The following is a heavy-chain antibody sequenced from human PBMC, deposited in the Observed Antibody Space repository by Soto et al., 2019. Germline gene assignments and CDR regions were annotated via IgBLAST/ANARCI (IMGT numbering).Heavy chain of an antibody. Sequence: QVPLQESGPGLVKPSQTLSLTCTVSGGSISSGGYYWSWIRQHPGKGLEWIGYIYYSGSTYYNPSLKSRVTISVDTSKNQFSLKLSSVTAADTAVYYCARDSVNPPYNWFDPWGQGTLVTVSS. CDR2: IYYSGST. D-gene: IGHD1-26*01. J-gene: IGHJ5*02. CDR1: GGSISSGGYY. V-gene: IGHV4-31*03. CDR3: ARDSVNPPYNWFDP.